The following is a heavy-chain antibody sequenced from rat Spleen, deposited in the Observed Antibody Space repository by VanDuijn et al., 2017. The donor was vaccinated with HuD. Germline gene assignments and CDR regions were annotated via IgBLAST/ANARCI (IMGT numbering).Heavy chain of an antibody. CDR1: GFTFNNYY. D-gene: IGHD1-1*01. Sequence: EVQLVESGGGLVQPGRSMKLSCAASGFTFNNYYMAWVRQAPGKGLEWVASITNTGGSTYYPDSVKGRFTISRDNAKSTLYLQMNSLRSEDTATYYCTRDDSGALYYFDYWGQGVMVTVSS. CDR2: ITNTGGST. V-gene: IGHV5-31*01. J-gene: IGHJ2*01. CDR3: TRDDSGALYYFDY.